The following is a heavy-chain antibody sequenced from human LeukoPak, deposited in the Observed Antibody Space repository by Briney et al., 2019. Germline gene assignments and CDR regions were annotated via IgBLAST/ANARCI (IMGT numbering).Heavy chain of an antibody. Sequence: PSETLSLTCAVYGYSISSGYYWSWIRQPPGKGLEWIGYISYTGTTYYNPSLKSRVTISEDTSKNLFSLKLNSVTAADTALYYCARLGTAPFDYWGQGTLVTVSS. V-gene: IGHV4-30-4*08. CDR3: ARLGTAPFDY. D-gene: IGHD2-21*02. CDR1: GYSISSGYY. CDR2: ISYTGTT. J-gene: IGHJ4*02.